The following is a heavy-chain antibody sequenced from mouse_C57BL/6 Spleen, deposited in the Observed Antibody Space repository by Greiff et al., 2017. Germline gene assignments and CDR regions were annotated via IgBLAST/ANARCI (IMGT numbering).Heavy chain of an antibody. J-gene: IGHJ3*01. CDR3: ARGGYYVYDEEGFAY. D-gene: IGHD2-2*01. Sequence: QVQLQQPGAELVRPGSSVKLSCKASGYTFTSYWMHWVKQRPIQGLEWIGNIDPSDSETHYNQKFKDKATLTVDKSSSTAYMQLSSLTSEDSAVYYWARGGYYVYDEEGFAYWGQGTLATVSA. CDR1: GYTFTSYW. CDR2: IDPSDSET. V-gene: IGHV1-52*01.